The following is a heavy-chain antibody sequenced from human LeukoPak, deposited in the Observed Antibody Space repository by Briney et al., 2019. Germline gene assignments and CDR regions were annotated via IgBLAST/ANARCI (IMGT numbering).Heavy chain of an antibody. V-gene: IGHV1-46*01. J-gene: IGHJ4*02. CDR3: ARGPRGGLQLWLRPLYYFDY. D-gene: IGHD5-18*01. Sequence: ASVKVSCKASGYTFTSYYMHWVRQAPGQGLEWMGIINPSGGSTSYAQKFQGRVTMTRDTSTSTVYMELSSLRSEDTAVYYCARGPRGGLQLWLRPLYYFDYWGQGTLVTVSS. CDR1: GYTFTSYY. CDR2: INPSGGST.